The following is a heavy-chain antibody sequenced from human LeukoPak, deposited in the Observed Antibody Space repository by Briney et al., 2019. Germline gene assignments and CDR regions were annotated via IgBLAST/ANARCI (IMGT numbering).Heavy chain of an antibody. CDR1: GSSISSTNYY. Sequence: SETLSLTCTVSGSSISSTNYYWGWIRQSPGKGLEWIGSIYYTGSTYYNPSLKSRVSISLDMSKTHFFLKLTSVTAADTAMYYCASVRFVDWIHVGYMDVWGNGTTVTVSS. D-gene: IGHD3/OR15-3a*01. V-gene: IGHV4-39*07. J-gene: IGHJ6*03. CDR3: ASVRFVDWIHVGYMDV. CDR2: IYYTGST.